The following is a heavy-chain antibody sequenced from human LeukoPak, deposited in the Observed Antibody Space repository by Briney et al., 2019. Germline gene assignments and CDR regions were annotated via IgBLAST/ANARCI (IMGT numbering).Heavy chain of an antibody. V-gene: IGHV1-18*01. Sequence: GASVKVSCEASGYTLTSYGINWMRQAPGQGLEWMGLISTQSGNTNYAQKVQGRLTLTSVRSTNTPYMELRSLRSDDTAVYYCARGAYGDKWGQGTMVTVSS. CDR1: GYTLTSYG. D-gene: IGHD4-17*01. CDR2: ISTQSGNT. J-gene: IGHJ4*02. CDR3: ARGAYGDK.